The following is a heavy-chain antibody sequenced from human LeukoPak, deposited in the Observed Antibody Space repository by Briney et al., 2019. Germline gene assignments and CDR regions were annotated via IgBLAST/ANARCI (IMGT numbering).Heavy chain of an antibody. Sequence: PSDTLSLTCSVSGGSINNNNYYWGWIRQPPGKGLEWIGSFYYSGNSYYNPSLKSRATISGDTSKNQFSLNLISVTAADTAVYYCARRGTRYTSINWFDPWGHGTLVTVSS. CDR1: GGSINNNNYY. D-gene: IGHD6-13*01. J-gene: IGHJ5*02. V-gene: IGHV4-39*01. CDR2: FYYSGNS. CDR3: ARRGTRYTSINWFDP.